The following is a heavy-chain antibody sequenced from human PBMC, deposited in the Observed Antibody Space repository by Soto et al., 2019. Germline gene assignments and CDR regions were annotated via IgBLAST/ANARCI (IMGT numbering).Heavy chain of an antibody. V-gene: IGHV4-31*03. CDR1: GGSISSGGYY. J-gene: IGHJ4*02. Sequence: QVQLQESGPGLVKPSQTLSLTCTVSGGSISSGGYYWSWIRQHPGKGLEWIGYIYYSGSTYYNPSLKSRVTISVDTSKNQFSLKLSSVTVADTAVYYCARDRMIVGAVDYWGQGTLVTVSS. CDR3: ARDRMIVGAVDY. D-gene: IGHD3-22*01. CDR2: IYYSGST.